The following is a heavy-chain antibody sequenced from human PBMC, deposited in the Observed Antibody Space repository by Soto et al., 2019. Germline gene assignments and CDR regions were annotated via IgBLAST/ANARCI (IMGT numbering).Heavy chain of an antibody. J-gene: IGHJ5*02. Sequence: EVQLLESGGGLVQPGGSLRLSCAASGVTFSNYDMNWVRQAPGKGLEWVSGISHGGSSTYYADSVKGRFTISRDNSKNTPNLQMNSLRPEDTAVYYCAKGSWVHHGSEGGNWLDPWGQGTLVTVSS. CDR2: ISHGGSST. D-gene: IGHD3-10*01. CDR1: GVTFSNYD. CDR3: AKGSWVHHGSEGGNWLDP. V-gene: IGHV3-23*01.